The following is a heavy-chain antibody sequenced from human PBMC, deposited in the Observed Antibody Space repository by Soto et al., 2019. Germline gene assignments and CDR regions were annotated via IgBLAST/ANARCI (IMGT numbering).Heavy chain of an antibody. CDR2: IIAIFGTT. Sequence: QVQLVQSGAEVQKPGSSVKVSCKTSGGTFSSYAINWVRQAPGQGLEWMGGIIAIFGTTNYAQKFQGRVTISADEATGTAYMELGSLRSEDTAVYYCARDREVGSTSYPALGARAGMDVWGQGTTVSVSS. CDR3: ARDREVGSTSYPALGARAGMDV. J-gene: IGHJ6*02. CDR1: GGTFSSYA. V-gene: IGHV1-69*01. D-gene: IGHD2-2*01.